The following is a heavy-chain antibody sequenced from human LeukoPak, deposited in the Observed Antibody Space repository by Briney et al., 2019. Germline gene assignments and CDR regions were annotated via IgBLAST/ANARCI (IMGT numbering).Heavy chain of an antibody. CDR1: GDTFSSYD. D-gene: IGHD6-13*01. Sequence: ASVKVSCKTSGDTFSSYDINWVRQATGQGLEWMGWMNPNSGNTGYAQKFQGRVTMTRNTSISTAYMELSSLRSEDTAVYYCARAKYSSSRVLPVYYYYGMDVWGQGTTVTVSS. CDR3: ARAKYSSSRVLPVYYYYGMDV. CDR2: MNPNSGNT. V-gene: IGHV1-8*01. J-gene: IGHJ6*02.